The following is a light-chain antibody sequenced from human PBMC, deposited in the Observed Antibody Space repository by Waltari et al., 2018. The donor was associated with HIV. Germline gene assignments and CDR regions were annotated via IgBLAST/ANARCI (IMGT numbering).Light chain of an antibody. Sequence: SYELTQPPSVSVSPGQTARTTCPGDVLATNYARWFQQKPGQAPVLVIYKDTERPSGIPERFSGLSSGTTVTLTISGAHLEDEADYYCYCAADTTAVFGGGTQLTVL. CDR2: KDT. V-gene: IGLV3-27*01. CDR1: VLATNY. CDR3: YCAADTTAV. J-gene: IGLJ7*01.